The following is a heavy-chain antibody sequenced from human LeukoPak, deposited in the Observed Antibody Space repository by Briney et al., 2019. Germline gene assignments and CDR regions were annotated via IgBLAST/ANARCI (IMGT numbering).Heavy chain of an antibody. CDR3: ARHLSSGWYRFDY. D-gene: IGHD6-19*01. CDR2: IYYSGST. Sequence: SGTLSLTCTVSNGSISSYYWSWIRQPPGKGLEWIGYIYYSGSTNYNPSLKSRVTISVDTSKNQFSLKLTSVTAADTAVYYCARHLSSGWYRFDYWGQGALVTVSS. CDR1: NGSISSYY. J-gene: IGHJ4*02. V-gene: IGHV4-59*01.